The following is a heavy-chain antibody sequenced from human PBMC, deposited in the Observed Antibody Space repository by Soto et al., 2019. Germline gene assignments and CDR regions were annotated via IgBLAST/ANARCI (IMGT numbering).Heavy chain of an antibody. CDR1: GYSFTSYW. D-gene: IGHD3-10*01. CDR3: ARSRHYGSGSFLGYYYMDF. Sequence: GESLKISCKGSGYSFTSYWIGWVRQMPGKGLEWMGIIYPGDSDTRYSPSFQGQVTISADKSISTAYLQWSSLKASDTAMYYCARSRHYGSGSFLGYYYMDFWGKGTTVTVSS. V-gene: IGHV5-51*01. CDR2: IYPGDSDT. J-gene: IGHJ6*03.